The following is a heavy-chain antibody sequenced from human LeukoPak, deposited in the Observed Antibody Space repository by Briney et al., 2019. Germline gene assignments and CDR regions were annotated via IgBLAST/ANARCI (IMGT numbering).Heavy chain of an antibody. D-gene: IGHD2-2*01. Sequence: GASVKVSCKASGYTFTNSGISWVRQAPGEGLEWMGWISTYNGNTDYAQKLQGRVTMTTDTSTSTAYMELRSLRSDDTAVYYCATSVGYQLNRYYFDYWGQGTLVTVSS. J-gene: IGHJ4*02. CDR1: GYTFTNSG. CDR3: ATSVGYQLNRYYFDY. CDR2: ISTYNGNT. V-gene: IGHV1-18*01.